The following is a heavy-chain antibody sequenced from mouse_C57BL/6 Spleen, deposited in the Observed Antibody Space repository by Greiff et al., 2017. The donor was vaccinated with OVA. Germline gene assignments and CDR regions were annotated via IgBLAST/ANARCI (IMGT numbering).Heavy chain of an antibody. D-gene: IGHD2-12*01. CDR2: ISDGGSYT. J-gene: IGHJ2*01. CDR1: GFTFSSYA. Sequence: VQLKESGGGLVKPGGSLKLSCAASGFTFSSYAMSWVRQTPEKRLEWVATISDGGSYTYYPDNVKGRFTISRDNAKNNLYLQMSHLKSEDTAMYYCARDSLGGDYWGQGTTLTVSS. V-gene: IGHV5-4*01. CDR3: ARDSLGGDY.